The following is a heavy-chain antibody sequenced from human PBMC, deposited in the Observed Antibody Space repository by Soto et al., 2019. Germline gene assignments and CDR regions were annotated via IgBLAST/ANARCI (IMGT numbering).Heavy chain of an antibody. J-gene: IGHJ6*03. CDR3: ARVIGYYGSGSYYGYYYYYMDV. Sequence: QVQLQESGPGLVKPSETLSLTCTVSGGSISSYYWSWIRQPPGKGLEWIGYIYYSGSTNYNPSLKNRVTISVDTSKNQFSLKLSSVTAADTAVYYCARVIGYYGSGSYYGYYYYYMDVWGKGTTVTVSS. D-gene: IGHD3-10*01. CDR1: GGSISSYY. CDR2: IYYSGST. V-gene: IGHV4-59*01.